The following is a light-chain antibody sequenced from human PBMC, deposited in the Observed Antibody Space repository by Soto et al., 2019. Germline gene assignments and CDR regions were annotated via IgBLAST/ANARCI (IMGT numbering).Light chain of an antibody. Sequence: EIVMTQSPATLSVSPGERATLSCRASQSVSRNLAWYQQKPGQAPRLLIYGASTRATGIPARFSGSGSGTEFTLTISSLQSESFAVYYCQQYNNWSFTFGPSTKVDI. CDR2: GAS. CDR3: QQYNNWSFT. J-gene: IGKJ3*01. CDR1: QSVSRN. V-gene: IGKV3-15*01.